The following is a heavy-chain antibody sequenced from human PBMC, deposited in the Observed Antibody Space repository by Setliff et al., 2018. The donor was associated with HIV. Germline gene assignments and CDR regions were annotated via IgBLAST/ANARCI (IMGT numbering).Heavy chain of an antibody. CDR1: GFTFSSHW. Sequence: GGSLRLSCATSGFTFSSHWMSWVRQAPGKGLEWVANIKQDESEEWYADSVKGRFTISRDNTKNSLYLQINSLSAEDTAVYYCAREAYRLPWIDNWGQGTLVTVSS. D-gene: IGHD1-1*01. V-gene: IGHV3-7*03. CDR2: IKQDESEE. CDR3: AREAYRLPWIDN. J-gene: IGHJ4*02.